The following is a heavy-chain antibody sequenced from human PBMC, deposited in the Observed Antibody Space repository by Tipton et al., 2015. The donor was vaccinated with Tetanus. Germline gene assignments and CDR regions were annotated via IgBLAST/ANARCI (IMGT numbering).Heavy chain of an antibody. Sequence: LRLSCTVSGGSISSGAYYWSWIRQHPGKGLEWIGYIYYSGSTFYNPSLKSRVTISVDTSKNQFPLKLSSVTAADTAVYYCARTQPIGWYFDLWGRGTLLTVSS. CDR1: GGSISSGAYY. J-gene: IGHJ2*01. CDR2: IYYSGST. CDR3: ARTQPIGWYFDL. V-gene: IGHV4-31*03. D-gene: IGHD1-1*01.